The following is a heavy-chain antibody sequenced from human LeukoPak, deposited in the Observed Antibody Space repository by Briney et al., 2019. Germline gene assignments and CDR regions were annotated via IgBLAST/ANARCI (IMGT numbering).Heavy chain of an antibody. Sequence: SETLSLTCAVSGGSFSGYYWSWIRQPPGKGLEWIGEINHSGSTNYNPSLKSRVTISVDTSKNQFSLKLSSVPAADTAVYYCARAKSYGSGSYYNVRNWFDPWGQGTLVTVSS. V-gene: IGHV4-34*01. J-gene: IGHJ5*02. CDR2: INHSGST. D-gene: IGHD3-10*01. CDR3: ARAKSYGSGSYYNVRNWFDP. CDR1: GGSFSGYY.